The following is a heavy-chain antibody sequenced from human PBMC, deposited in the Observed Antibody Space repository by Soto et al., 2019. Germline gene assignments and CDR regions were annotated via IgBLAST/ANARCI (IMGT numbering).Heavy chain of an antibody. D-gene: IGHD2-15*01. J-gene: IGHJ3*02. CDR1: GFTFSDYY. V-gene: IGHV3-11*01. CDR3: ARVDCSGGSCYSGDAFDI. Sequence: GGSLRLSCAASGFTFSDYYMSWIRQAPGKGLEWVSYISSSGSTIYYADSVKGRFTISRDNAKNSLYLQMNSLRAEDTAVYYCARVDCSGGSCYSGDAFDIWGQGTMVTVSS. CDR2: ISSSGSTI.